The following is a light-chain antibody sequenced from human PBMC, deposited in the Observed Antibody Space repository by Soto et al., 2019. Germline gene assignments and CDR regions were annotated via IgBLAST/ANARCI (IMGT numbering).Light chain of an antibody. CDR2: EVT. J-gene: IGLJ1*01. CDR3: SSYTTSDTFV. V-gene: IGLV2-14*01. Sequence: QSVLTQPASVSGSPGQSITISCTGTTSDVGDFKYVSWYQQQPGRAPKLVISEVTNRPSGVSDRFSGSKSGNTASLTISGLQADDEADYYCSSYTTSDTFVFGTGTKLTVL. CDR1: TSDVGDFKY.